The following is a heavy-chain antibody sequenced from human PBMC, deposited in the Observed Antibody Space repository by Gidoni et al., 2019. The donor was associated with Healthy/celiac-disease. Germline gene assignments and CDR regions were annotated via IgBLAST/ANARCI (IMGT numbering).Heavy chain of an antibody. D-gene: IGHD1-7*01. J-gene: IGHJ4*02. CDR3: AKTNWNYVRQIDY. V-gene: IGHV4-39*02. CDR1: GDSISSSNYY. CDR2: VYYSGNT. Sequence: QLQLQESGPGLVKPSETLSLTCTVSGDSISSSNYYWGWIRQPPGKGLEWIGAVYYSGNTYYNPSLKSRVTISVDTSKNHFSLRLSSVTAADTAVYYCAKTNWNYVRQIDYWGQGTLVTVSS.